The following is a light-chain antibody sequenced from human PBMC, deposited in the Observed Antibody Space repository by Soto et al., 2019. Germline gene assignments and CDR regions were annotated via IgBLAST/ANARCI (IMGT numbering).Light chain of an antibody. CDR1: ALAKQY. CDR3: QSADSSGTYV. V-gene: IGLV3-25*03. J-gene: IGLJ1*01. Sequence: SYELTQPPSVSVSPGQTARITCSGDALAKQYAYWYQQKPGQAPVLVIYKDSERPSGIPERFSGSSSGTTVTLTISGVQAEDEADYYCQSADSSGTYVFGTGIKLTVL. CDR2: KDS.